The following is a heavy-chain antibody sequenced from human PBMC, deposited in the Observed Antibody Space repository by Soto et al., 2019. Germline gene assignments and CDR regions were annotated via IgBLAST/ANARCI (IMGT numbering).Heavy chain of an antibody. CDR1: GYSFTTYW. CDR3: ARNKGYCDSSSCYGLEV. CDR2: IYPGDSDT. J-gene: IGHJ6*02. D-gene: IGHD2-15*01. Sequence: PGESLKISCKGSGYSFTTYWIVWVRQISGKGLEWMGAIYPGDSDTRYSPSFQGQVTISADKSISTAYLQWNSLKASDTAKYFCARNKGYCDSSSCYGLEVWGQGAAVIVSS. V-gene: IGHV5-51*01.